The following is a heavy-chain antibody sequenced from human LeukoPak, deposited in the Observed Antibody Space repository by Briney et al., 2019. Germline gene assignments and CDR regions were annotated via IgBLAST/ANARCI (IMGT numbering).Heavy chain of an antibody. CDR2: INHSGST. V-gene: IGHV4-34*01. CDR3: ARRGSNHGGDPL. D-gene: IGHD2-21*02. J-gene: IGHJ4*02. Sequence: SETLSLTCSVYGWTFSGYYWTWIRQPPGKGLEWIGEINHSGSTSNNPSLKSRVTVSVDTSKNQFSLKMTSVTAADTAVYFCARRGSNHGGDPLWGQGTLVTVS. CDR1: GWTFSGYY.